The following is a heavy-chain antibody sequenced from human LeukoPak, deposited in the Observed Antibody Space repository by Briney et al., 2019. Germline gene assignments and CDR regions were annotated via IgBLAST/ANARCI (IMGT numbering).Heavy chain of an antibody. CDR2: ISAYNGNT. D-gene: IGHD2-15*01. V-gene: IGHV1-18*01. J-gene: IGHJ4*02. CDR3: ARGPYCSGGSCKTFDY. Sequence: GASVKFSCKASGYTFTSYDINWVRQATGQGLEWMGWISAYNGNTNYAQKLQGRVTMTTDTSTSTAYMGLRSLRSDDTAVYYCARGPYCSGGSCKTFDYWGQGTLVTVSS. CDR1: GYTFTSYD.